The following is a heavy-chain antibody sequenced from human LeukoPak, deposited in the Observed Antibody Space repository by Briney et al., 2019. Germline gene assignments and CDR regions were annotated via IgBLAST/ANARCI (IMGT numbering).Heavy chain of an antibody. CDR3: ARGGVYCGGDCYADFDY. J-gene: IGHJ4*02. CDR1: GFTFSSYS. V-gene: IGHV3-21*01. Sequence: GGSLRLSCAASGFTFSSYSMNWVRQAPGKGLEGVSSISSSSSYIYYADSVKGRFTISRDNAKNSLYLQMNSLRAEDTAVYYCARGGVYCGGDCYADFDYWGQGTLVTVSS. D-gene: IGHD2-21*02. CDR2: ISSSSSYI.